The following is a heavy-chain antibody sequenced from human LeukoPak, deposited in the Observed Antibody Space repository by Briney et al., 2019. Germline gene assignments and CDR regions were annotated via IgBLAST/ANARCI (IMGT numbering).Heavy chain of an antibody. D-gene: IGHD3-9*01. J-gene: IGHJ4*02. Sequence: GGSLRLSCAASGFTFSSYWMSWVRQAPGKGLEWVANIKQDGSEKYYVDSVKGQFTISRDNAKNSLYLQMNSLRAEDTAVYYCARDYYDILTGKGGFDYWGQGTLVTVSS. CDR3: ARDYYDILTGKGGFDY. CDR2: IKQDGSEK. CDR1: GFTFSSYW. V-gene: IGHV3-7*01.